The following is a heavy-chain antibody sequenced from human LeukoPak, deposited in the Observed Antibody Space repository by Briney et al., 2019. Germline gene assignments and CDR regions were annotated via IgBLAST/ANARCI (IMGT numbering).Heavy chain of an antibody. CDR1: GDSVSSNSVT. V-gene: IGHV6-1*01. CDR3: ARRLTQYDCVAP. Sequence: SQNLSLTCAISGDSVSSNSVTWNWIRQSPSRGLEWLGRTYYRSTWYNDYAVSVRGRITVNPDTSKNQFSLHLNSVTPEDTAVYYCARRLTQYDCVAPWGQGILVTASS. D-gene: IGHD2/OR15-2a*01. J-gene: IGHJ5*02. CDR2: TYYRSTWYN.